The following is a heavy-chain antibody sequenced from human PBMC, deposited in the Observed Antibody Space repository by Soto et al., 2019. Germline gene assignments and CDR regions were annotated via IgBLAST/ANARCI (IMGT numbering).Heavy chain of an antibody. CDR2: IYHSGRT. Sequence: QVQLQESGPGLVKPSGTLSLTCAVSGDSISSDKWWSWVRQPPGKGLEWIGEIYHSGRTTCNPSLKSRVTISVEKSKNQFSLELSSMTAADTAVYYCARGGDWKFDYWGQGSLVTVSS. D-gene: IGHD2-21*02. CDR1: GDSISSDKW. CDR3: ARGGDWKFDY. V-gene: IGHV4-4*02. J-gene: IGHJ4*02.